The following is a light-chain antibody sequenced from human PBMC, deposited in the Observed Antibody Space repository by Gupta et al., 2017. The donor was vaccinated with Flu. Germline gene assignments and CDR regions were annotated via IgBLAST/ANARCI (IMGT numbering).Light chain of an antibody. J-gene: IGLJ3*02. CDR1: SGSIASNY. CDR3: QSYDSSNWV. Sequence: TVTISCTRSSGSIASNYVHWYPQRPGPSPILVIYEDNSRPSGVPDRFSGSIDSSSTSASLTISGLKAEDEDDYYCQSYDSSNWVFGGGTKLTVL. CDR2: EDN. V-gene: IGLV6-57*01.